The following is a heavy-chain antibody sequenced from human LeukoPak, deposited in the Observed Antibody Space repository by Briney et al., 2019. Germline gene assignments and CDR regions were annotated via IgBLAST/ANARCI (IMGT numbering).Heavy chain of an antibody. CDR1: GFTFDDYG. CDR2: INWNGGST. J-gene: IGHJ6*03. CDR3: ARDQGFSYYFYYMDV. Sequence: GGSLRLSCAASGFTFDDYGMSWVRQAPGKGLEWVSGINWNGGSTGYADSVKGRFTISRDNAKNSLYLQMNSLRAEDTAVYYCARDQGFSYYFYYMDVWGKGTTVTVSS. D-gene: IGHD3-3*01. V-gene: IGHV3-20*04.